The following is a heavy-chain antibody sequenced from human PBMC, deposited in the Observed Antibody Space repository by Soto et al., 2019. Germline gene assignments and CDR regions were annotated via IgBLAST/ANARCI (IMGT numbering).Heavy chain of an antibody. J-gene: IGHJ4*02. V-gene: IGHV1-69*06. Sequence: VQLVQSGAEVKKPGSSVKVSCKASGDSFSTFAFSWVRQAPGQGLEWMGAIIPRFGKPANYAQKFQDRVTITADKSTTTVYMEVRSLRSEDTAVYYCARSRFLDYWGQGTPVTVSS. CDR1: GDSFSTFA. CDR2: IIPRFGKPA. D-gene: IGHD3-3*01. CDR3: ARSRFLDY.